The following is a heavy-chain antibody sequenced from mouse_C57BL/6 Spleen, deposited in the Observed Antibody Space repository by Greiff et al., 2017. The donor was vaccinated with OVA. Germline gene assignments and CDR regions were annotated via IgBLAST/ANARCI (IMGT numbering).Heavy chain of an antibody. Sequence: EVQLQQSGPELVKPGASVKISCKASGYSFTDYHMNWVKQSNGKSLEWIGVINPNYGTTSYNQKFKGKATLTVDQSSSTAYMQLNSLTSEDSAVYYCARGGLRRGTNYAMDDWGQGTSVTVSS. CDR1: GYSFTDYH. D-gene: IGHD2-4*01. CDR3: ARGGLRRGTNYAMDD. CDR2: INPNYGTT. J-gene: IGHJ4*01. V-gene: IGHV1-39*01.